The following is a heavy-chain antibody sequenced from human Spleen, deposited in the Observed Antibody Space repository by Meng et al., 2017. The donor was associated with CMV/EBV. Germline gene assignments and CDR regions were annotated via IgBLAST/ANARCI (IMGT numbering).Heavy chain of an antibody. CDR3: ATGLMVYYYFDY. J-gene: IGHJ4*02. Sequence: QVQLQQGGAGLLKPSETLSLTCAVYGGSFSGYYGSWIRQPPGKGLEWIGEINHSGSTNYNPSLKSRVTISVDTSKNQFSLKLSSVTAADTAVYYCATGLMVYYYFDYWGQGTLVTVSS. V-gene: IGHV4-34*01. CDR2: INHSGST. D-gene: IGHD2-8*01. CDR1: GGSFSGYY.